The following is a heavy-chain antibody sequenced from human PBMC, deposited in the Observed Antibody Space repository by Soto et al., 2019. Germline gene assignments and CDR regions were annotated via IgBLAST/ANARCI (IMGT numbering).Heavy chain of an antibody. CDR1: GFTFSSYA. V-gene: IGHV3-23*01. Sequence: EVQLLESGGGLVQPGGSLRLSCAASGFTFSSYAMSWVRQAPGKGLEWVSAISGSGGSTYYADSVKGRFTISRDNAKNSLYLQMNSLRAEDTALYYCAKEIVVVIVGYGMDVWGQGTTVTVSS. J-gene: IGHJ6*02. CDR2: ISGSGGST. D-gene: IGHD3-22*01. CDR3: AKEIVVVIVGYGMDV.